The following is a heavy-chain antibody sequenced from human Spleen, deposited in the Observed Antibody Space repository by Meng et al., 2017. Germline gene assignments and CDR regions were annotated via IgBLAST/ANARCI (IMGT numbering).Heavy chain of an antibody. V-gene: IGHV3-74*01. Sequence: EVQLVESGGRLVQPGGSRRLSCAASGFTFSRYWMHWVRQVPGQGLVCVSRINPDGSSTSYADSVKGRFTISRDNAKNTLYLQMTSLRAEDTAVYYCSKDYTGSDDYWGQGTLVTVSS. D-gene: IGHD5-12*01. CDR1: GFTFSRYW. CDR3: SKDYTGSDDY. J-gene: IGHJ4*02. CDR2: INPDGSST.